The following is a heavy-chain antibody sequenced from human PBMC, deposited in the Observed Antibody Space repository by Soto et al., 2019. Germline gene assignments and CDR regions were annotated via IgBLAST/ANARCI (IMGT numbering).Heavy chain of an antibody. J-gene: IGHJ3*01. V-gene: IGHV3-23*01. D-gene: IGHD3-3*01. CDR2: ISGSGSST. CDR1: EFTLSSYA. Sequence: GSLRLSCAASEFTLSSYAMSWVRHSPVNGLDWVSAISGSGSSTYYADSVKGRFTISRDNSKNTVYLQMNSLRADDTAVYYCAKALPHYDFWSGYSTAAFDVWGQGTMVTVSS. CDR3: AKALPHYDFWSGYSTAAFDV.